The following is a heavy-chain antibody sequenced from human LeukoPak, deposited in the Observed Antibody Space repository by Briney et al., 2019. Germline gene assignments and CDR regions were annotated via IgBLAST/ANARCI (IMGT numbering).Heavy chain of an antibody. CDR2: ISYDENKK. CDR1: GFTLSSYA. J-gene: IGHJ6*03. D-gene: IGHD5-24*01. Sequence: GGSLRPSCAASGFTLSSYAIHWARHAPRKGLEWVAFISYDENKKYYADSVERRFTISRENHKNTLYPKMNSLRAEYTAVYYCARDKMARYYMDVWGKGTTVTVSS. CDR3: ARDKMARYYMDV. V-gene: IGHV3-30*04.